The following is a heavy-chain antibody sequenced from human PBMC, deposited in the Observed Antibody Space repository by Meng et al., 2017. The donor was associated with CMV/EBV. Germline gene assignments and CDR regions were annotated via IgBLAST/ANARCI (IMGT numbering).Heavy chain of an antibody. CDR2: ISSSSSYI. D-gene: IGHD3-16*01. V-gene: IGHV3-21*01. CDR1: GFTFSSYS. J-gene: IGHJ6*02. Sequence: GESLKISCAASGFTFSSYSMNWVRQAPGEGLEWVSSISSSSSYIYYADSVKGRFTISRDNAKNSLYLQMNSLRAEDTAVYYCVSFHRGEIYYGMDVWGQGTTVTVSS. CDR3: VSFHRGEIYYGMDV.